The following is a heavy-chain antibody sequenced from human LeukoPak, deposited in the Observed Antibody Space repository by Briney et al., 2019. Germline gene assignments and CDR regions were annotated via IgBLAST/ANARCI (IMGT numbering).Heavy chain of an antibody. CDR1: GFTFSIYA. CDR2: IYSGDST. J-gene: IGHJ4*02. D-gene: IGHD6-19*01. CDR3: ATTKLWLAFDS. V-gene: IGHV3-23*03. Sequence: GGSLRLSCAASGFTFSIYAMSWVRQAPGKGLEWVSVIYSGDSTSYADSAKGRFTISRDSSKNTLYLQMNSLRAEDTAVYYCATTKLWLAFDSWGQGTLVTVSS.